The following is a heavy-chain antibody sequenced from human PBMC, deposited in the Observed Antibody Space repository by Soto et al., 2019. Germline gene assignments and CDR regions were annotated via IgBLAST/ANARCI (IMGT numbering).Heavy chain of an antibody. CDR1: GFTFDDYA. CDR3: AKDVGRGFGELLLWTINFYY. Sequence: GGSLRLSCAASGFTFDDYAMHWVRQAPGKGLEWVSGISWNSGSIGYADSVKGRFTISRDNAKNSLYLQMNSLRAEDTALYYCAKDVGRGFGELLLWTINFYYWGQGTLVTVSS. V-gene: IGHV3-9*01. CDR2: ISWNSGSI. J-gene: IGHJ4*02. D-gene: IGHD3-10*01.